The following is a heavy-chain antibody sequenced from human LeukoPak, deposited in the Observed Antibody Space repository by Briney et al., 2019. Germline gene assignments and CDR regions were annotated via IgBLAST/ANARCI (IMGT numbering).Heavy chain of an antibody. J-gene: IGHJ4*02. CDR2: IIPIFGTA. CDR1: GYTFTSYY. CDR3: ARENSSGYSY. Sequence: ASVKVSCKASGYTFTSYYMHWVRQAPGQGLEWMGGIIPIFGTANYAQKFQGRVTITADKSTSTAYMELSSLRSEDTAVYYCARENSSGYSYWGQGTLVTVSS. V-gene: IGHV1-69*06. D-gene: IGHD3-22*01.